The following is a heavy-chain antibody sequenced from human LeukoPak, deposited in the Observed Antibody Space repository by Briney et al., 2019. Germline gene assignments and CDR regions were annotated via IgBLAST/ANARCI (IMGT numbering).Heavy chain of an antibody. CDR2: IYSGDST. CDR1: GFTVSSNY. CDR3: ARDAARYSSGWYYDY. J-gene: IGHJ4*02. V-gene: IGHV3-53*01. Sequence: GGSLRLSCAASGFTVSSNYMSWVRQAPGKGLEWVSVIYSGDSTYYADSVKGRFTISRDNTRNTLYLQMNILSAEDTAVYYCARDAARYSSGWYYDYWGQGSLVTVSS. D-gene: IGHD6-19*01.